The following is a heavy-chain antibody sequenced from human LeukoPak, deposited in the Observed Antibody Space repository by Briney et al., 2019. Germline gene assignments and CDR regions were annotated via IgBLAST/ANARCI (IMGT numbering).Heavy chain of an antibody. D-gene: IGHD3-22*01. Sequence: GGSLRLSCAASGFTFRSYEMNWVRQAPGNGLEWVSYISSSGSTMYYADSVKGRFTISRDNAKTSLYLQMNSLRAEDTAVYYCARVTSYFSYYDSSPDAFDIWGQGTMVTVSS. CDR3: ARVTSYFSYYDSSPDAFDI. CDR1: GFTFRSYE. CDR2: ISSSGSTM. V-gene: IGHV3-48*03. J-gene: IGHJ3*02.